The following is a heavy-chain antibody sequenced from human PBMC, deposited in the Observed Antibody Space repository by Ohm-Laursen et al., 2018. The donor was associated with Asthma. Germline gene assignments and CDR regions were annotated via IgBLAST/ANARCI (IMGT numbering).Heavy chain of an antibody. CDR1: GFTFRSYA. V-gene: IGHV3-30-3*01. CDR2: GGSYYDGGLK. CDR3: STYTIPMKD. J-gene: IGHJ4*02. Sequence: SLRLSCAASGFTFRSYAMHWVRQAPGKGLEWVAVGGSYYDGGLKYYADSVNGRFTVSRDNAKNSLYLQMNSLRDEDTAVYYCSTYTIPMKDWGQGTLVTVSS. D-gene: IGHD3-16*01.